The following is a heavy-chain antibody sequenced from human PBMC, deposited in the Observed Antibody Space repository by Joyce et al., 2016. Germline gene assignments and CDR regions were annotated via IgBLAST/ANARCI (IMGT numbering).Heavy chain of an antibody. CDR2: INEDGREK. J-gene: IGHJ5*02. V-gene: IGHV3-7*03. CDR1: GFSFRYFW. CDR3: TRGSGTGWFDP. D-gene: IGHD6-13*01. Sequence: EVYLVESGGGLVQPGGSLRLSCAASGFSFRYFWMDWVRQAQGKGLEWVAQINEDGREKNYMDSLRGRFTISRDNAKNSVDLQINSLRVEDTAVYYCTRGSGTGWFDPWGQGTLVTVSS.